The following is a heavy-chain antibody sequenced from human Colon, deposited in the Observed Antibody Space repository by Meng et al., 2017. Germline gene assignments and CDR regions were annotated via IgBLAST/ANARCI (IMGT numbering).Heavy chain of an antibody. CDR1: GFTFSDLY. Sequence: QVQLVESGGTLVTPGGSLRLSCAASGFTFSDLYMSWVRQAPGKGLAWLSYINSGGSDIAYADSVKGRFTISRDNARNSLYLQMSSLRAEDTAVYYCVTTARQADHWGQGTLVTVSS. CDR2: INSGGSDI. CDR3: VTTARQADH. D-gene: IGHD6-6*01. J-gene: IGHJ5*02. V-gene: IGHV3-11*01.